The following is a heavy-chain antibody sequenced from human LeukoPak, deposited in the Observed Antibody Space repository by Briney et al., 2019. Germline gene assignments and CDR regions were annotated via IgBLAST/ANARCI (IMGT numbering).Heavy chain of an antibody. CDR3: ARGGYDFWSGYSYYFDY. J-gene: IGHJ4*02. D-gene: IGHD3-3*01. Sequence: ASVKVSCKASGYTFTSYGISWVRQAPGQGLEWMGWISAYNGNTNYAQKLRGRVTMTTDTSTSTAYMELRSLRSDDTAVYYCARGGYDFWSGYSYYFDYWGQGTLVTVSS. CDR2: ISAYNGNT. CDR1: GYTFTSYG. V-gene: IGHV1-18*01.